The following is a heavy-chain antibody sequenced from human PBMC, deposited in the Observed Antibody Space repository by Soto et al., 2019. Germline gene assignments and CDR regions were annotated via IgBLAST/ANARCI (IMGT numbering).Heavy chain of an antibody. CDR1: GYTFTSYG. D-gene: IGHD3-3*01. CDR3: AIEGVPRFNYDFWSGYTTDAFDI. CDR2: ISAYNGNT. J-gene: IGHJ3*02. Sequence: ASVKVSCKASGYTFTSYGISWVRQAPGQGLEWMGWISAYNGNTNYAQKHQGRVTMTTDTSTSTAYMELRSLRSDDTAVYYCAIEGVPRFNYDFWSGYTTDAFDIWGQGTMVTVSS. V-gene: IGHV1-18*01.